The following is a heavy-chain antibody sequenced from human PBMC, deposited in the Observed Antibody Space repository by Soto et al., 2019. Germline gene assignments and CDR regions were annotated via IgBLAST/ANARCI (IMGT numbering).Heavy chain of an antibody. V-gene: IGHV1-8*01. CDR1: GYSFTSYD. Sequence: VSVKGYCKASGYSFTSYDSNWVRQATGQGLEWMGWMNPNSGNTGYAQKFQGRVTMTRNTSISTAYMELSSLRSEDTAVYYCARDEVAAAGYYYYYGMDVWGQGTTVTVSS. CDR2: MNPNSGNT. D-gene: IGHD6-13*01. J-gene: IGHJ6*02. CDR3: ARDEVAAAGYYYYYGMDV.